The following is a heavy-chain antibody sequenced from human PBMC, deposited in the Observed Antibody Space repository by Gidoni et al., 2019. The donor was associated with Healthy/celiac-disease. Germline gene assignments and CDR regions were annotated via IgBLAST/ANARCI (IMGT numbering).Heavy chain of an antibody. CDR2: IIPIFGTA. J-gene: IGHJ4*02. D-gene: IGHD6-19*01. Sequence: QVQLVQSGAEVKKPESSVKVSCKASGGTFSSYAISWVRQAPGQGLEWMGGIIPIFGTANYAQKFQGRVTLTADESTSTAYMELSSRRSEDTAVYYCARDRREMAASDYWGQGTLVTVSS. CDR1: GGTFSSYA. V-gene: IGHV1-69*01. CDR3: ARDRREMAASDY.